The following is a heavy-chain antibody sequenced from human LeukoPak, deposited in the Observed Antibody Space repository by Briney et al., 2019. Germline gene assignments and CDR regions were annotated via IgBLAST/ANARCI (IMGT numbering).Heavy chain of an antibody. CDR3: ARDWNRYAY. Sequence: PSETLSLTCSVSGGSISSCTYSWGWIRQPPGKGLEWIGSFSCSGSTYYNPSLKSRVTISVDTSKSQFSLYMDSVTAADTAVYYCARDWNRYAYWGQGTLVTVSS. CDR2: FSCSGST. V-gene: IGHV4-39*07. CDR1: GGSISSCTYS. J-gene: IGHJ4*02. D-gene: IGHD1-1*01.